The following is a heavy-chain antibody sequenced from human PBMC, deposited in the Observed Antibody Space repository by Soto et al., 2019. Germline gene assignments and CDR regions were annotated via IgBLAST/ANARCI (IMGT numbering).Heavy chain of an antibody. CDR1: GVTFSNYG. CDR2: ISNDGSNK. Sequence: PXGSLRLSCAASGVTFSNYGMHWVRQAPGKGLEWVTLISNDGSNKFYADSVKGRFTISRDNSKNTLYLQMTSLKTEDTAVYYCAKDGADTGTYNFDYWGQGTLVTVSS. D-gene: IGHD1-26*01. J-gene: IGHJ4*02. V-gene: IGHV3-30*18. CDR3: AKDGADTGTYNFDY.